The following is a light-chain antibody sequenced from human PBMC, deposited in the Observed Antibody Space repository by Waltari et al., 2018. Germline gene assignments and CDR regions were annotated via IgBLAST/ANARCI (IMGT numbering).Light chain of an antibody. CDR2: TTN. J-gene: IGLJ1*01. CDR3: ASWDDSIQGYV. CDR1: YSNIRSNN. Sequence: QSVLTQLPSASGTPGQRVAISCSGRYSNIRSNNVNWYQHLPGASPTLLIYTTNQRPSEVPDRFSGSKSGTSASLVINGLQAEDEADYYCASWDDSIQGYVFGTGTKVTV. V-gene: IGLV1-44*01.